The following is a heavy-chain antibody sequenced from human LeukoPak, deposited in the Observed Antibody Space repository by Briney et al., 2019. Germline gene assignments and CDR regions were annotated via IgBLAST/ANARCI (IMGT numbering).Heavy chain of an antibody. CDR2: ISYDGSNK. J-gene: IGHJ3*02. V-gene: IGHV3-30-3*01. CDR3: ARDQSTVTTSGFIGDAFDI. Sequence: GGCLRLSCAASVFTFCSYTMHWVRQAPCKGLEWLGVISYDGSNKYYADSVKGRFTISRDNSKNTLYLQMNSLRAEDTAVYYCARDQSTVTTSGFIGDAFDIWGQGTMVTVSS. CDR1: VFTFCSYT. D-gene: IGHD4-17*01.